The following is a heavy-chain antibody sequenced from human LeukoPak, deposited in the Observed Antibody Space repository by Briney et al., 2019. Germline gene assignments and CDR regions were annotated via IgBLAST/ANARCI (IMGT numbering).Heavy chain of an antibody. CDR3: ARHSSSWYSPFDY. V-gene: IGHV3-53*01. CDR2: IYSGGST. CDR1: GFTVSSNY. D-gene: IGHD6-13*01. Sequence: GGSLRLSCAASGFTVSSNYMSWVRQAPGKGLEWVSVIYSGGSTYYADSVKGRFTISRDNSKNTLYLQMNSLRAEDTAVYYCARHSSSWYSPFDYWGQGTLVTVSS. J-gene: IGHJ4*02.